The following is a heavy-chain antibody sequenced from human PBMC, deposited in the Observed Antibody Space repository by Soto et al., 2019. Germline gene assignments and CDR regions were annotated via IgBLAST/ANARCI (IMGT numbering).Heavy chain of an antibody. V-gene: IGHV3-23*01. Sequence: PGGSLRLSCAASGFTFSSYAMSWVRQAPGKGLEWVSGIGGSGGSTYYADSVKGRFTISRDNSKNTLYLQMNSLRVEDTAVYYCARAEDGYRDQDHFDFWGQGSLVTVSS. CDR1: GFTFSSYA. D-gene: IGHD4-17*01. CDR3: ARAEDGYRDQDHFDF. J-gene: IGHJ4*02. CDR2: IGGSGGST.